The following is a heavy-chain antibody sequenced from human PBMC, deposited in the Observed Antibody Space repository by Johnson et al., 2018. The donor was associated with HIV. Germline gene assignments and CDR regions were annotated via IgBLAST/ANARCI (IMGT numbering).Heavy chain of an antibody. D-gene: IGHD6-25*01. V-gene: IGHV3-48*03. CDR1: GFAFSSYA. CDR2: ISRSGTTI. CDR3: ARVLRGYDAFDI. Sequence: VQLVESGGGLVQPGGSLRLSCAASGFAFSSYAMTWVRQAPGKGLEWVSYISRSGTTIYYADSVQGRFTVSRDNAKNSLYLQMNSLRADDTAVYYCARVLRGYDAFDIWGQGTMVTVSS. J-gene: IGHJ3*02.